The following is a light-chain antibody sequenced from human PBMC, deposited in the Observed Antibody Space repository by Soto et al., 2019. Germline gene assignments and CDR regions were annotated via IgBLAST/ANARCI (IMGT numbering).Light chain of an antibody. CDR2: EGS. J-gene: IGLJ1*01. CDR3: CSYAGSSTYV. Sequence: QSALTQPASVSGSPGQSIAISCTGTSRDVGSYNLVSWYQQHPGKAPKVMIYEGSKRPSGFSDRFSGSKSGNTASLTISGLQADDEADYYCCSYAGSSTYVFGTGTKLTVL. V-gene: IGLV2-23*01. CDR1: SRDVGSYNL.